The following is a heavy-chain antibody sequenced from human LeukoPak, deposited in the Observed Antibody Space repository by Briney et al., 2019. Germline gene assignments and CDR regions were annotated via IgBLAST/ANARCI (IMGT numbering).Heavy chain of an antibody. J-gene: IGHJ4*02. V-gene: IGHV4-34*01. D-gene: IGHD4-11*01. CDR3: ARSSGDYSDDY. CDR1: GGSFSGYY. CDR2: IYHSGST. Sequence: SETLSLTCAVYGGSFSGYYWSWIRQPPGKGLEWIGEIYHSGSTNYNPSLKSRVTISVATSKNQFSLKLRSVTAADTAVYYCARSSGDYSDDYWGQGTLVTVSS.